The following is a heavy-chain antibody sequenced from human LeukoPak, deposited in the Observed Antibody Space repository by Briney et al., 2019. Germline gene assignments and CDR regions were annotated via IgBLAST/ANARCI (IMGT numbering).Heavy chain of an antibody. CDR2: IIPILGIA. Sequence: SVKVSCKASGGTFSSYAISWVRQAPGQGLEWMGRIIPILGIANYAQKFQGRVTITADKSTSTAYMELSSLRSEDTAVYYCARAHGAPGYCSGGSCYFDYWGQGTLVTVSS. V-gene: IGHV1-69*04. CDR1: GGTFSSYA. D-gene: IGHD2-15*01. J-gene: IGHJ4*02. CDR3: ARAHGAPGYCSGGSCYFDY.